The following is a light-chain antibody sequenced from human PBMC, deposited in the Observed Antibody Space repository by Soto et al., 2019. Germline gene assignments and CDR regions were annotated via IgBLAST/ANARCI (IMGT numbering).Light chain of an antibody. CDR3: SSYTNITTLV. CDR2: DVN. CDR1: SGDVGGYNY. Sequence: QSALTQPASVSGSPGHSSTISCTGTSGDVGGYNYVSWYQHHPGKVPKLIIFDVNNRPSGVSDRFSGSKSGNAASLTISGLQAEDEADYYCSSYTNITTLVFGGGTKVTVL. V-gene: IGLV2-14*03. J-gene: IGLJ2*01.